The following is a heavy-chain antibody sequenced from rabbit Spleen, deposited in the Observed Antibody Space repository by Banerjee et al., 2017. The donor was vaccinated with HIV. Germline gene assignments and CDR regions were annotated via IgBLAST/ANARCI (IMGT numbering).Heavy chain of an antibody. CDR1: GVSFSGSSY. Sequence: QSLEESGGDLVKPGASLTLTCIASGVSFSGSSYMCWVRQAPGKGLEWIACIEAGSSGFTYFASWAKGRFTISKTSSTTVTLQMTSLTAADTATYFCARDLDDVIGWNFGWWGQGTLVTVS. J-gene: IGHJ3*01. CDR2: IEAGSSGFT. V-gene: IGHV1S40*01. D-gene: IGHD4-1*01. CDR3: ARDLDDVIGWNFGW.